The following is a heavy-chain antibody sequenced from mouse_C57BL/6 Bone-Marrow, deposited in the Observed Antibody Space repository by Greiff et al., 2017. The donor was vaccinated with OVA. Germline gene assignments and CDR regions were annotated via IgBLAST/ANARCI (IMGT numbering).Heavy chain of an antibody. CDR3: ERTPTGGNYDWYFDV. J-gene: IGHJ1*03. CDR1: GYTFTSYW. Sequence: VQLQQPGAELAKPGASVKMSCKASGYTFTSYWITWVKQRPGQGLEWIGDIYPGSGSTNYNEKFKSKATLTVDTSSSTAYMQLSSLTSEDSAVYYCERTPTGGNYDWYFDVWGTGTTVTVSS. V-gene: IGHV1-55*01. D-gene: IGHD2-1*01. CDR2: IYPGSGST.